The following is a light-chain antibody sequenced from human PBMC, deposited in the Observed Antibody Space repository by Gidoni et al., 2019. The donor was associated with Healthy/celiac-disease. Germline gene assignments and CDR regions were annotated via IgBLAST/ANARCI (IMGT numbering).Light chain of an antibody. CDR1: QIVSSSY. V-gene: IGKV3-20*01. CDR2: GAS. CDR3: QQYGSSPLIT. Sequence: EIVLTQSPGTLSLSPGARATLSCRASQIVSSSYLAWYQQKPGQAPRLLIYGASSRATGIPDRFSGSGSGTDFTLTISRLEPEDFAVYYCQQYGSSPLITFGQGTRLEIK. J-gene: IGKJ5*01.